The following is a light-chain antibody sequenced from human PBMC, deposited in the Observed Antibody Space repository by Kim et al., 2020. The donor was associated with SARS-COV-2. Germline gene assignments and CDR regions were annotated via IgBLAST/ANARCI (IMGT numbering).Light chain of an antibody. V-gene: IGKV3-15*01. J-gene: IGKJ1*01. Sequence: AEERATLSCRASQSVDISLAWYQQKHAQAPPILIYGASSRTTAFPARFCGSGSGTEFTITIISLQSEDFAVYYCQEYYSWPPWAFGQGTKVDIK. CDR2: GAS. CDR3: QEYYSWPPWA. CDR1: QSVDIS.